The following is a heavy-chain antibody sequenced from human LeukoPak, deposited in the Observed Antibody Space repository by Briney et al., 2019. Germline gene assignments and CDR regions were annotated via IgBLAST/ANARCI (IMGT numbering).Heavy chain of an antibody. D-gene: IGHD3-22*01. CDR2: ISSSGGST. CDR1: GFTFSTYP. Sequence: GGSLRLSCAASGFTFSTYPMHWVRQAPRKGLEYVSSISSSGGSTFYANSVKGRFTISRDNSKNTLYLQMGSLRAEDMAVYYCARWYYDSSGYYYFDYWGQGTLVTVSS. CDR3: ARWYYDSSGYYYFDY. J-gene: IGHJ4*02. V-gene: IGHV3-64*01.